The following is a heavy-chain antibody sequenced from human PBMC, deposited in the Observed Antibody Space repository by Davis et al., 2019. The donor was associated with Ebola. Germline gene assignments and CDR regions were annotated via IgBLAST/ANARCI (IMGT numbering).Heavy chain of an antibody. CDR2: MNPNSGNT. CDR3: ARVPSRSNIAAAGPGGTFDI. V-gene: IGHV1-8*03. Sequence: ASVKVSCKASGYTFTSYDINWVRQATGQGLEWMGWMNPNSGNTGYAQKFQGRVTITRNTSISTVYMELSSLRSEDTAVYYCARVPSRSNIAAAGPGGTFDIWGQGTMVTVSS. J-gene: IGHJ3*02. D-gene: IGHD6-13*01. CDR1: GYTFTSYD.